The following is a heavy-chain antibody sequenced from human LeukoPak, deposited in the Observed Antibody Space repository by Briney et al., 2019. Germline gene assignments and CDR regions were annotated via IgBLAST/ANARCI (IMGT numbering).Heavy chain of an antibody. V-gene: IGHV3-33*01. CDR3: ARDSADNYDILTGYYYYGMDV. CDR1: GFTFSSYG. CDR2: IWYDGSNK. D-gene: IGHD3-9*01. Sequence: GGSLRLSCAASGFTFSSYGMHWVRQAPGKGLEWVAVIWYDGSNKYYADSVKGRFTISRNNSKNTLYLQMNSLRAEDTAVYYCARDSADNYDILTGYYYYGMDVWGQGTTVTVSS. J-gene: IGHJ6*02.